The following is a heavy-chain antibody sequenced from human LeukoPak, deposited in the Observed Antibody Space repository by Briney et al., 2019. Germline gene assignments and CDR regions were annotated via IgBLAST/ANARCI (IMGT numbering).Heavy chain of an antibody. CDR2: VTNSGDTT. CDR1: GFLFTNHA. Sequence: GGSLRLSCAASGFLFTNHAMSWVRQAPGKGLEWVSTVTNSGDTTYYADSVKGRFTISRDNSKNTLYLQMNNLRAEDTAVYYCAKFLGVSVWYGIIDPWGQGTLVTVSS. V-gene: IGHV3-23*01. D-gene: IGHD3-10*01. CDR3: AKFLGVSVWYGIIDP. J-gene: IGHJ5*02.